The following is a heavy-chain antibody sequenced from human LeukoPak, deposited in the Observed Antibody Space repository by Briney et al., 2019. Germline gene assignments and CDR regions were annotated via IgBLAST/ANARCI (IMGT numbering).Heavy chain of an antibody. CDR3: ARRIYSAAYWKHFDY. CDR2: IYYHENT. CDR1: GGSISSSSDY. J-gene: IGHJ4*02. V-gene: IGHV4-39*01. D-gene: IGHD1-1*01. Sequence: PSETLSLTCTVSGGSISSSSDYWGWIRQAPGKGLEWIGSIYYHENTYYNSSLKSRVTISVDTSKNQFSLKLNSVTAADTAVYFCARRIYSAAYWKHFDYWGQGTLVTVSS.